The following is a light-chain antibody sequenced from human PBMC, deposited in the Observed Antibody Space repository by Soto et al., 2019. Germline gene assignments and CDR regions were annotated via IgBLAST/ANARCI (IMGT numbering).Light chain of an antibody. CDR1: QSMSSY. J-gene: IGKJ4*01. CDR3: QQSSSNPLT. CDR2: SAY. Sequence: DIQMTQSPSSLSASVGDRVTITCRASQSMSSYLNWYQQKPGKAPNLLVYSAYKLHSGVPSRFSGSGSGTDFTLIISSLQPEDFATYYCQQSSSNPLTFGGGTRV. V-gene: IGKV1-39*01.